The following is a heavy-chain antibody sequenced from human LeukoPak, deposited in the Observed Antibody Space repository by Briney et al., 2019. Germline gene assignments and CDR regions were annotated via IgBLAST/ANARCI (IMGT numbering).Heavy chain of an antibody. Sequence: GGSLTLSCVASGFSLSSYEMNWVRQAPGKGPEWLAYISTSSSTINYADSVRGRFTISRDDAKSLLYLQMSGLRVEDTALYYCARPRLGSAWYFDYWGRGTLVSVSS. V-gene: IGHV3-48*03. J-gene: IGHJ4*02. D-gene: IGHD6-19*01. CDR1: GFSLSSYE. CDR2: ISTSSSTI. CDR3: ARPRLGSAWYFDY.